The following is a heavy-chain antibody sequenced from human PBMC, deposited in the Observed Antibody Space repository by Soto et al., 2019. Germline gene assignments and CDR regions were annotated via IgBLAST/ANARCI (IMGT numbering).Heavy chain of an antibody. D-gene: IGHD3-22*01. CDR1: GFTFRSYG. J-gene: IGHJ5*02. V-gene: IGHV3-33*01. CDR2: IWDDGSDK. Sequence: PGGSLRLSCAASGFTFRSYGMHWVRQAPGKGLEWVAVIWDDGSDKKYADSVKGRFTVSRDNSKNTLFLQMSSLRAEDTAVYYCARPPQINSDTSGYVGSWGPGTLVTVSS. CDR3: ARPPQINSDTSGYVGS.